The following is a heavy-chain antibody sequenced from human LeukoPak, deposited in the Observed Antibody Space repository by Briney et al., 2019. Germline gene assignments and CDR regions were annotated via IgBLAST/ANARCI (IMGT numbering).Heavy chain of an antibody. D-gene: IGHD3-22*01. Sequence: PGGSLRLSCAASGFTFSSYSMNWVRQAPGKGLEWVSSISSSSYIYYADSVKGRFTISRDNAKNSLYLQMNRLRAEDTAVYYCARDSWSAGKLVYYYDSSGYPLDYWGQGTLVTVSS. CDR3: ARDSWSAGKLVYYYDSSGYPLDY. CDR1: GFTFSSYS. CDR2: ISSSSYI. J-gene: IGHJ4*02. V-gene: IGHV3-21*01.